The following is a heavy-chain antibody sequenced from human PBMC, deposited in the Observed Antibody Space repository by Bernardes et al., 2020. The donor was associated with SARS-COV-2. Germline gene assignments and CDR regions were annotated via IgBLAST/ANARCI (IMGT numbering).Heavy chain of an antibody. V-gene: IGHV3-74*01. CDR1: GFTISNYW. J-gene: IGHJ6*02. CDR3: VRPLSDPDV. Sequence: GGSLRLSCAASGFTISNYWMHWVRQAPGKGLVWVSRINTNGITRDYADSVKGRFTISRDNAKNTLYLQMNSLRAEDTAVYYCVRPLSDPDVWGQGTTVTVSS. CDR2: INTNGITR.